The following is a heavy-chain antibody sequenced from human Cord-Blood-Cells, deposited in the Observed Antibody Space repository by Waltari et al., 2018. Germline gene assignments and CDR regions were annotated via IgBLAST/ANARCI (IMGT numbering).Heavy chain of an antibody. V-gene: IGHV4-38-2*02. J-gene: IGHJ4*02. CDR1: GYSISSGYY. D-gene: IGHD1-1*01. CDR3: ARVAVQPSHFDY. CDR2: IYHSGST. Sequence: QVQLQESGPGLVKPSETLSPTCTVSGYSISSGYYWGGIRQPPGKGLEWIGSIYHSGSTYYNPSLKSRVTISVDTSKNQFSLKLSSVTAADTAVYYCARVAVQPSHFDYWGQGTLVTVSS.